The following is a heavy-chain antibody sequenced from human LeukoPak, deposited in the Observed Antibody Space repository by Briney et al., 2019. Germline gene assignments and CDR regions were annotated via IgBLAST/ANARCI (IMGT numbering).Heavy chain of an antibody. J-gene: IGHJ6*03. CDR2: ISYDGSNK. D-gene: IGHD3-10*01. Sequence: GGSLRLSCAASGFTFSSYSMNWVRQAPGKGLEWVAVISYDGSNKYYADSVKGRFTISRDNSKNTLYLQMNSLRAEDTAVYYCARDSAPRGRTYYYYYYMDVWGKGTTVTVSS. CDR3: ARDSAPRGRTYYYYYYMDV. CDR1: GFTFSSYS. V-gene: IGHV3-30*03.